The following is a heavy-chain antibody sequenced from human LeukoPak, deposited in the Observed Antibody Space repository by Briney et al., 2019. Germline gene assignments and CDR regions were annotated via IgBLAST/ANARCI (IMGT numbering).Heavy chain of an antibody. V-gene: IGHV1-46*01. D-gene: IGHD3-10*01. J-gene: IGHJ5*02. CDR1: GYTFTSYY. Sequence: ASVKVSCKASGYTFTSYYMHWVRQAPGQGLEWMGIINPSGGSTSYAQKFQGRVTMTRDMSTSTVYMEPSSLRSEDTAVYYCARELTRGYYGSGSYYNPIDPWGQGTLVTVSS. CDR2: INPSGGST. CDR3: ARELTRGYYGSGSYYNPIDP.